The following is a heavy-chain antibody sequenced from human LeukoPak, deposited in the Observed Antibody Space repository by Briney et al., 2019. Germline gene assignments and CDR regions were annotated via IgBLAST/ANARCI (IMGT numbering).Heavy chain of an antibody. J-gene: IGHJ4*02. D-gene: IGHD6-13*01. CDR2: IYYSGST. Sequence: SETLSLTCAVYGGSFSGYYWSWIRQPPGKGLEWIGYIYYSGSTNYNPSLKSRVTISVDTSKNQFSLKLSSVTAADTAVYHCARGSPIAAAGVFDYWGQGTLVTVSS. CDR1: GGSFSGYY. V-gene: IGHV4-59*01. CDR3: ARGSPIAAAGVFDY.